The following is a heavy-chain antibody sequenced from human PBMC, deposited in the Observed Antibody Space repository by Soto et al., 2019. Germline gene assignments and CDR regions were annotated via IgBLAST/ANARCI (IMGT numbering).Heavy chain of an antibody. V-gene: IGHV4-59*01. J-gene: IGHJ4*02. D-gene: IGHD1-26*01. CDR2: IYYSGST. Sequence: SETLSLTCTVSGGSISSYYWSWIRQPPGKGLEWIGYIYYSGSTNYNPSLKSRVTISVDTSKNQFSLKLSSVTAADTTVYYCARVLGRSVLDYWGQGTLVTVSS. CDR3: ARVLGRSVLDY. CDR1: GGSISSYY.